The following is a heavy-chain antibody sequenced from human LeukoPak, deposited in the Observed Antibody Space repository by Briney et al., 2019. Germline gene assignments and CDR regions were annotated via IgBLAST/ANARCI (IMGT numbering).Heavy chain of an antibody. D-gene: IGHD6-13*01. V-gene: IGHV4-34*01. CDR3: ARNIAAAGPFDY. J-gene: IGHJ4*02. Sequence: SETLSLTCAVYGGSFSDYYWSWIRQPPGKGLEWIGEINHSGSTNYNPSLKSRVTISVDTSKNQFSLKLSSVTAADTAVYYCARNIAAAGPFDYWGQGTLVTVSS. CDR2: INHSGST. CDR1: GGSFSDYY.